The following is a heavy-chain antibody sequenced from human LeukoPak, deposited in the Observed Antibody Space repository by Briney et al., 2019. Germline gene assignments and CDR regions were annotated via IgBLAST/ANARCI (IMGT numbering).Heavy chain of an antibody. D-gene: IGHD1-1*01. Sequence: SETLSLTCTVSGGSISSGGYYWSWIRQPPGKGLEWIGYIYHSGSTYYNPSLKSRVTISVDRSKNQFSLKLSSVTAADTAVYYCARVALTTGLGDYWGQGTLVTVSS. J-gene: IGHJ4*02. CDR1: GGSISSGGYY. CDR3: ARVALTTGLGDY. V-gene: IGHV4-30-2*01. CDR2: IYHSGST.